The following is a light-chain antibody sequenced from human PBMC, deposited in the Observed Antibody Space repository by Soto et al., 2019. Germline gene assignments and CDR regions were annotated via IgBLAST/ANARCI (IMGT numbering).Light chain of an antibody. CDR3: SSYAGRNSYV. CDR2: EVS. V-gene: IGLV2-8*01. J-gene: IGLJ1*01. Sequence: QSVLTQPPSASGSPGQSVTISCTGTSSDVGSYNYVSWYQQHPGKAPKLMIYEVSKRPSGVPDRFSGSKSGNTASQTVSGLQAEDEADYYCSSYAGRNSYVFGTGTKLTVL. CDR1: SSDVGSYNY.